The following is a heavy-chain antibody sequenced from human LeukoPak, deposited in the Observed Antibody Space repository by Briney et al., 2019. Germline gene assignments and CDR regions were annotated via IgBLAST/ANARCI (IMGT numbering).Heavy chain of an antibody. CDR1: GYSISSGYY. CDR3: ARGQTISSSWTDPFDY. Sequence: SETLSLTCTVSGYSISSGYYWGWIRQPPGKGLEWIGSIYHSGSTYYNPSLKSRVTISVDTSRNQFSLNLSSVTSADTAVYYCARGQTISSSWTDPFDYWGQGTLVTVSS. CDR2: IYHSGST. D-gene: IGHD6-13*01. J-gene: IGHJ4*02. V-gene: IGHV4-38-2*02.